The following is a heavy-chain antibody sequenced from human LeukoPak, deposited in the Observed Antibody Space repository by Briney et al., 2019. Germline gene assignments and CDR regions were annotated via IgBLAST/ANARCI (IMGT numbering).Heavy chain of an antibody. CDR3: ARDHGYSSSWYYLY. CDR2: INPNSGGT. D-gene: IGHD6-13*01. V-gene: IGHV1-2*02. J-gene: IGHJ4*02. Sequence: GASVKVSCKASGYTFTGYYMHWVRQAPGQGLEWMGWINPNSGGTNYAQKFQGRVTMTRDTSISTAYMELSRLRSDDTAVYYCARDHGYSSSWYYLYWGQGTLVTVSS. CDR1: GYTFTGYY.